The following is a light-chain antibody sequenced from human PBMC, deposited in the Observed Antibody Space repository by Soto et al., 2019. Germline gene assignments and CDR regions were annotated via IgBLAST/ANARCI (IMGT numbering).Light chain of an antibody. J-gene: IGKJ2*01. CDR1: QSVSSSY. V-gene: IGKV3-20*01. CDR2: GAS. Sequence: IVLTQSPGTLSLSPGERVTLSCRASQSVSSSYLGWYQQKPGQAPRLLIYGASNRATGIPDRFSGSGSGPDFTLTISRLGPEDFAVYYCQRYGGSPPYAFGQGTKLEV. CDR3: QRYGGSPPYA.